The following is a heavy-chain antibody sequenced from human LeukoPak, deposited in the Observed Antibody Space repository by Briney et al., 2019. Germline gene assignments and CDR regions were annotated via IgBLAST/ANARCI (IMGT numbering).Heavy chain of an antibody. CDR3: AREDGSGSYSLDY. Sequence: SETLSLTCTVSGGSISSYYWSWIRQPPGKGLEWIGYIYYSGSTNCNPSLKSRVTISVDTSKNQFSLKLSSVTAADTAVYYCAREDGSGSYSLDYWGQGTLVTVSS. CDR2: IYYSGST. D-gene: IGHD3-10*01. J-gene: IGHJ4*02. CDR1: GGSISSYY. V-gene: IGHV4-59*12.